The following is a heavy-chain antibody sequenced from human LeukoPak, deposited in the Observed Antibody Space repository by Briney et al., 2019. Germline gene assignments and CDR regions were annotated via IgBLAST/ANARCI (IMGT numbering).Heavy chain of an antibody. Sequence: SETLSLTCTVSGGSISSSSYYWGWIRQPPGKGLEWIGSIYYSGSTYYNPSLKSRVTISVDTSKNQFSLKLSSVTAADTAVYYCARDFPSYVGFFDYWGQGTLVTVSS. CDR2: IYYSGST. J-gene: IGHJ4*02. CDR3: ARDFPSYVGFFDY. V-gene: IGHV4-39*07. D-gene: IGHD3-16*01. CDR1: GGSISSSSYY.